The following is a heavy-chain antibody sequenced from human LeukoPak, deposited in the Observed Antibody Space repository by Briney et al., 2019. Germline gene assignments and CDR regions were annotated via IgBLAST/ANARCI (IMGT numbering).Heavy chain of an antibody. V-gene: IGHV1-8*01. J-gene: IGHJ4*02. CDR2: INPDGGST. CDR3: ARGRGQWLVRGYYFDY. CDR1: GYTFTSYW. D-gene: IGHD6-19*01. Sequence: ASVKVSCKASGYTFTSYWIQWVRQAPGQGLEWMGLINPDGGSTAYAHRFQGRVTMTRNTSISTAYMELSSLRSEDTAVYYCARGRGQWLVRGYYFDYWGQGTLVTVSS.